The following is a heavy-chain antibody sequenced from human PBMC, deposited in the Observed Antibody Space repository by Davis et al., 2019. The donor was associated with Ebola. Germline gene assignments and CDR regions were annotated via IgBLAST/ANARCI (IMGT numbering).Heavy chain of an antibody. CDR2: INSDGSST. J-gene: IGHJ6*02. V-gene: IGHV3-74*01. CDR3: ARRYYYYYGMDV. Sequence: PGGSLRPSCAAPGFTFSSYWMHWVRQAPGKGLVWVSRINSDGSSTSYADSVKGRFTISRDNAKNTLYLQMNSLRADDTAVYYCARRYYYYYGMDVCGQGTTVTVSS. CDR1: GFTFSSYW.